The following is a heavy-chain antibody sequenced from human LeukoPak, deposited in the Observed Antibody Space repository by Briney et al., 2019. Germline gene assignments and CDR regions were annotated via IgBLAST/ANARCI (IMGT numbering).Heavy chain of an antibody. Sequence: GGSLRLSCAASGFTFSSCSMNWVRQAPGKGLEWVSYISSSSSTIYYADSVKGRFTISRDNAKNSLYLQMNSLRAEDTAVYYCAGLGCSSTTCFDYWGQGTLVTVSS. CDR3: AGLGCSSTTCFDY. J-gene: IGHJ4*02. V-gene: IGHV3-48*01. CDR1: GFTFSSCS. CDR2: ISSSSSTI. D-gene: IGHD2-2*01.